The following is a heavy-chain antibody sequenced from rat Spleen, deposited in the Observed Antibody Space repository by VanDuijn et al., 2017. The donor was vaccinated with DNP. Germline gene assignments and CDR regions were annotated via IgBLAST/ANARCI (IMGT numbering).Heavy chain of an antibody. V-gene: IGHV2-13*01. CDR3: ARTGDYSSFYVMDA. CDR1: GLSLTSYH. J-gene: IGHJ4*01. CDR2: IWAGGGT. Sequence: QVQLKESGPGLVQPSQTLSLTCTVSGLSLTSYHVSWVRQPPGKSLVWMGIIWAGGGTNNKSAVQSRLSISRDTSKSQVFLKMNSLQTEDTAMYFCARTGDYSSFYVMDAWGQGASVTVSS. D-gene: IGHD1-2*01.